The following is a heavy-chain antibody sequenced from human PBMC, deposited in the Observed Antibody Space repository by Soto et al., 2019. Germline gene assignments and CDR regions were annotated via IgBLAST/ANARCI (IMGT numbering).Heavy chain of an antibody. CDR1: GFTFSSLS. CDR3: VRDLFGYDY. CDR2: IGDNADNT. V-gene: IGHV3-64*07. J-gene: IGHJ4*02. Sequence: EVQLVESGGGLVQPGGSLRLSCTASGFTFSSLSMHWVRQAPGKRLEHVSTIGDNADNTYYADSVKGRFTISRDNSINTLYLHMGSLRAEDIAVYYCVRDLFGYDYWGQGTLVTVSA. D-gene: IGHD6-25*01.